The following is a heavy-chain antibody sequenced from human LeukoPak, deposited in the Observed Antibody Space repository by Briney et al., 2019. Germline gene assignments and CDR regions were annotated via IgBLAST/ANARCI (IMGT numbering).Heavy chain of an antibody. CDR1: GGSISSYS. V-gene: IGHV4-4*07. CDR2: IYPRESP. D-gene: IGHD5-12*01. Sequence: SETLSLTCTVSGGSISSYSWSWLRQPAGKGLEWIGRIYPRESPNYNPSLKSRVIMSVDTSKNQFFLKLRSVTAADTAVYYCAREWHHVFDYWGQGNLVTVSS. J-gene: IGHJ4*02. CDR3: AREWHHVFDY.